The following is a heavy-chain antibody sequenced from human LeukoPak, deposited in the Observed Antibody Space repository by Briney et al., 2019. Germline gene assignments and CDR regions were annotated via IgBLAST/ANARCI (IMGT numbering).Heavy chain of an antibody. D-gene: IGHD2-21*01. V-gene: IGHV1-46*01. J-gene: IGHJ6*02. CDR1: GYTFTSYY. CDR3: AIASTHYYYGMDV. Sequence: GASVKVSCKASGYTFTSYYMHWVRQAPGQGLEWMGRIIPILDTANYAQKFQGRVTITADKSTSTAYMELSSLRSADTAVYYCAIASTHYYYGMDVWGQGTTVTVSS. CDR2: IIPILDTA.